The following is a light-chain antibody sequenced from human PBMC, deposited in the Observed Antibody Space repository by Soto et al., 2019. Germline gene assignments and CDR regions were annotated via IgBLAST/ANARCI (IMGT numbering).Light chain of an antibody. Sequence: SALTQPPSASGSPGQSVTISCTGTSSDVGGYNYVSWYQQHPGKAPKLMIYEVSKRPSGVPDRFSGSKSGNTASLTVSGLQAEDEADYYCSSYAGSNNLFGGGTKVTVL. V-gene: IGLV2-8*01. J-gene: IGLJ2*01. CDR2: EVS. CDR3: SSYAGSNNL. CDR1: SSDVGGYNY.